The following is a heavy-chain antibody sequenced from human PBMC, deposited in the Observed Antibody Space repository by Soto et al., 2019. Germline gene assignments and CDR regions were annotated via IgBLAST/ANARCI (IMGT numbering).Heavy chain of an antibody. CDR2: ISSSGAST. D-gene: IGHD3-3*01. Sequence: VGSLRLSCAASRLTFSSYAMSWVRQTPGKGLEWVSAISSSGASTYAADSVKGRFTISRDNSKNTLYLQMNGLRAEDTAVYYCAKGPTIFGVVITYSFYYGLDVWGQGTTVTVSS. CDR3: AKGPTIFGVVITYSFYYGLDV. V-gene: IGHV3-23*01. J-gene: IGHJ6*02. CDR1: RLTFSSYA.